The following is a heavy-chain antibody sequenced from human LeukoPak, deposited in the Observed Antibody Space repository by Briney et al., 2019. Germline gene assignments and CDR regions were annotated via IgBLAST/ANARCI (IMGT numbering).Heavy chain of an antibody. CDR3: ARDFCSGGSCYSGLSDP. Sequence: GGSLRLSYAASGFTFSSYGMHWVRQAPGKGLEWVAVIWYDGSNKYYADSVKGRFTISRDNSKNTLYLQMNSLRAEDTAVYYCARDFCSGGSCYSGLSDPWGQGTLVTVSS. D-gene: IGHD2-15*01. V-gene: IGHV3-33*01. J-gene: IGHJ5*02. CDR2: IWYDGSNK. CDR1: GFTFSSYG.